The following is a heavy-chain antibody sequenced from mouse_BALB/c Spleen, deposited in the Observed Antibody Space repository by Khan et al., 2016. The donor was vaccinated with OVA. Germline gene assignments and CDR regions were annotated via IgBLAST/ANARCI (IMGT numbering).Heavy chain of an antibody. J-gene: IGHJ1*01. CDR1: GFSLSRYS. D-gene: IGHD3-3*01. CDR3: ARNRDGGSYWYFDV. V-gene: IGHV2-6-4*01. Sequence: QVQLKESGPGLVAPSQSLSITCTVSGFSLSRYSVHWVRQPPGKGLEWLGMIWVGGSTDYNSDLKSRLSISKDNSKSQVFLKMNSLQTDDTAMYYCARNRDGGSYWYFDVWGAGTTVTVSS. CDR2: IWVGGST.